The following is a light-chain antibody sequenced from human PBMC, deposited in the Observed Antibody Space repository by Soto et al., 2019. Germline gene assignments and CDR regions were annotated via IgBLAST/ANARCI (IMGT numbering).Light chain of an antibody. CDR1: QGLSNF. CDR3: QKYNDGFRT. J-gene: IGKJ1*01. Sequence: DIQMTQSPSSLSASIGDRVTITCRASQGLSNFLAWYQQKPGKVPKLLIFAASTLQSGVPSRFSGSGSGTDFTLTISSLQPEDVASYYCQKYNDGFRTFGQGTKVEIK. V-gene: IGKV1-27*01. CDR2: AAS.